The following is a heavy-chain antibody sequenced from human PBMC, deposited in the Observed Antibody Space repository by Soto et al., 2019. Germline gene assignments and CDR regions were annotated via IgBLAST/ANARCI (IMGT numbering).Heavy chain of an antibody. D-gene: IGHD3-3*01. CDR2: IIPIFGTA. CDR3: ARDGPFYDFWSGYSPGDYYYYGMDV. CDR1: GGTFSSYA. J-gene: IGHJ6*02. Sequence: ASVKVSCKASGGTFSSYAISWVRQAPGQGLEWMGGIIPIFGTANYAQKFQGRVTITADESTSTAYMELSSLRSEDTAVYYCARDGPFYDFWSGYSPGDYYYYGMDVWGQGTTVTVSS. V-gene: IGHV1-69*13.